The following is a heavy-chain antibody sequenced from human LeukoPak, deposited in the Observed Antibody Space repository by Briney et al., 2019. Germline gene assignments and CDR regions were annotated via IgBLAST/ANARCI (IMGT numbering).Heavy chain of an antibody. CDR2: INHSGST. Sequence: PSETLSLTCAVYGGSFSGYYWSWIRQPPGKGLEWIGEINHSGSTNYNPSLKSRVTISVDTSKNQFPLKLSSVTAADTAVYYCARGRETVARNFDHWRQDPRLPVPS. CDR1: GGSFSGYY. D-gene: IGHD6-19*01. J-gene: IGHJ4*02. V-gene: IGHV4-34*01. CDR3: ARGRETVARNFDH.